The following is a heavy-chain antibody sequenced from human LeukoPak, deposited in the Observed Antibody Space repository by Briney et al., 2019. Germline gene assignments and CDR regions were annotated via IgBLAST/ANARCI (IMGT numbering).Heavy chain of an antibody. J-gene: IGHJ6*03. CDR3: ARASLDYHYYMDV. Sequence: PGGSLRLSCAASGFTFSSYSMNWVRQAPGKGLEWVANIKQDGSEKYYVDSVKGRFTISRDNAKNSLYLQMNSLRAEDTAVYYCARASLDYHYYMDVWGKGTTVTVSS. CDR2: IKQDGSEK. CDR1: GFTFSSYS. V-gene: IGHV3-7*01.